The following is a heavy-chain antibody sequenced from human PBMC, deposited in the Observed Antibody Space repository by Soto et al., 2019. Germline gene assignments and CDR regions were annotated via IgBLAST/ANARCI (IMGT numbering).Heavy chain of an antibody. CDR1: GGSISSSSYY. CDR3: ASPPGIAQDYGMDV. Sequence: SETLSLTCTVSGGSISSSSYYWGWIRQPPGKGLEWIGSIYYSGSTYYNPSLKSRVTISVDTSKNQFSLKLSSVTAADTAVYYCASPPGIAQDYGMDVWGQGTTVTVSS. D-gene: IGHD6-13*01. V-gene: IGHV4-39*01. CDR2: IYYSGST. J-gene: IGHJ6*02.